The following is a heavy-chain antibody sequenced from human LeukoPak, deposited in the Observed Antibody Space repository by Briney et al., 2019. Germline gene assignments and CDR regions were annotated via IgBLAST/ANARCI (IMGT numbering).Heavy chain of an antibody. CDR2: IYSGGST. V-gene: IGHV3-53*01. Sequence: GGSLRLSCAASGFTVSSNYMSWVRQAPGKGLEWVSVIYSGGSTYYADSVKGRFTISRDNSKNTLYLQMNSLRAVDTAVYYCAGEYCSGGSCYSDYWGQGTLVTVSS. J-gene: IGHJ4*02. D-gene: IGHD2-15*01. CDR3: AGEYCSGGSCYSDY. CDR1: GFTVSSNY.